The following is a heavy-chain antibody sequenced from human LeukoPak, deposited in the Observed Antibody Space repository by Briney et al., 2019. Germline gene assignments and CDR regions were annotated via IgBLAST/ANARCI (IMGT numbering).Heavy chain of an antibody. CDR1: GFTVSTYC. CDR2: IKLDGSER. J-gene: IGHJ3*02. D-gene: IGHD5-18*01. Sequence: GGSLRLSCAASGFTVSTYCMSWVGQGPGKGLDWVANIKLDGSERGYVDSVKGRFTISRDNGKESVYLQMISLRAEDTAVYYCSRARVGYTRYDAFGIWGQGTMVTVSS. CDR3: SRARVGYTRYDAFGI. V-gene: IGHV3-7*04.